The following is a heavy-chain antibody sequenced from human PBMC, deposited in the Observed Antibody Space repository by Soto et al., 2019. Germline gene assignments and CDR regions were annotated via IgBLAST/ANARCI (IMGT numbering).Heavy chain of an antibody. V-gene: IGHV3-11*05. D-gene: IGHD2-8*01. CDR1: GFTFSDYY. J-gene: IGHJ4*02. Sequence: QVQLVESGGGLVKPGGSLRLSCAASGFTFSDYYMSWIRQAPGKGLEWVSYISSSSSYTNYADSVKGRFTISRDNAKNSLYLQMNSLRAEDTAVYYCAGVATTCGLDYWGQGTLVTVSS. CDR2: ISSSSSYT. CDR3: AGVATTCGLDY.